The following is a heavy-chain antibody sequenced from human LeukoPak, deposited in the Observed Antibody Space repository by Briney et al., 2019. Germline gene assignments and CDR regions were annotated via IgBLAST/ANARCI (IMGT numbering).Heavy chain of an antibody. CDR1: GYTFTSYA. CDR2: INAGNGNT. D-gene: IGHD6-6*01. V-gene: IGHV1-3*03. J-gene: IGHJ5*02. CDR3: ARAKIHYSSSSGPSES. Sequence: GASVKVSCKASGYTFTSYAMHWVRQAPGQRLEWMGWINAGNGNTKYSQEFQGRVTITRDTSASTAYMELSSLRSEDMAVYYCARAKIHYSSSSGPSESWGQGTLVTVSS.